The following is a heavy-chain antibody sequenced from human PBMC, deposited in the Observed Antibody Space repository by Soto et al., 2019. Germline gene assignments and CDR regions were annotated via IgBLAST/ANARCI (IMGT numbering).Heavy chain of an antibody. J-gene: IGHJ4*02. CDR1: GFTFSSYS. V-gene: IGHV3-21*01. Sequence: GESLKISCAASGFTFSSYSMNWVRQAPGKGLEWVSSISSSSSYIYYADSVKGRFTISRDNAKNSLYLQMNSLRAEDTAVYYCARAEYSSGISWSEIDYWGQGTLVTVSS. D-gene: IGHD6-25*01. CDR2: ISSSSSYI. CDR3: ARAEYSSGISWSEIDY.